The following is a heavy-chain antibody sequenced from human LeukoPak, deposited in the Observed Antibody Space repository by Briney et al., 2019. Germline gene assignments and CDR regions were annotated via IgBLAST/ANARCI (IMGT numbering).Heavy chain of an antibody. CDR1: GGTFSSYA. V-gene: IGHV1-69*06. Sequence: SVKVSCKASGGTFSSYAISWVRQAPGQGLEWMGGIIPIFGTANYAQKFQGRVTITADKSTSTAYMELSSLRSEDTAVYYCVRDDPRSQLRYFDWPKHALYYYYGMDVWGKGTTVTVSS. J-gene: IGHJ6*04. D-gene: IGHD3-9*01. CDR2: IIPIFGTA. CDR3: VRDDPRSQLRYFDWPKHALYYYYGMDV.